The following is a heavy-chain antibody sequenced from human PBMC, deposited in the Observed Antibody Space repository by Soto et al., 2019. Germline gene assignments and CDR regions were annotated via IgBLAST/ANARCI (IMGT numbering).Heavy chain of an antibody. CDR1: GFTFSNYA. Sequence: VQLLESGGGLVQPGGSLRLSCVASGFTFSNYAMSWVRQAPGKGLEWVSAISNSGGVTFYGDSVKGRFTMSRDNSKKPLYLQRNSLRAEDTAVYYCATIARYGSGSYPPFDSWGQGTLVTVSS. CDR3: ATIARYGSGSYPPFDS. D-gene: IGHD3-10*01. CDR2: ISNSGGVT. J-gene: IGHJ4*02. V-gene: IGHV3-23*01.